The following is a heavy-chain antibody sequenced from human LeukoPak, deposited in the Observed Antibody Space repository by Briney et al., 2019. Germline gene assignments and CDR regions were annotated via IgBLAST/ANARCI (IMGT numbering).Heavy chain of an antibody. CDR1: GFTFDDYA. Sequence: GGSLRLSCAASGFTFDDYAMHWGRQAPGEGLEWVSGISWNSGTIDYADSVKGRFTISRDNAKNSLYLQMNSLGAEDTALYYCAKDGYYDSSGVLDYWGQGTLVTVSS. CDR3: AKDGYYDSSGVLDY. V-gene: IGHV3-9*01. CDR2: ISWNSGTI. D-gene: IGHD3-22*01. J-gene: IGHJ4*02.